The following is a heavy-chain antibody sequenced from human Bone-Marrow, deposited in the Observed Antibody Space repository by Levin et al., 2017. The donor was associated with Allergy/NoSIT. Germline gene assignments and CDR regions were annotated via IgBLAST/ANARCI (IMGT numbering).Heavy chain of an antibody. J-gene: IGHJ4*02. V-gene: IGHV5-51*01. D-gene: IGHD2/OR15-2a*01. CDR2: IYPADSDT. CDR1: GYSFVSYW. CDR3: ARQPSASTSLSFFGTQFDY. Sequence: GESLKISCKGSGYSFVSYWIAWVRQTPGKGLEYVGIIYPADSDTKYSSSFQGQVTISHDRSMKTVYLEWKSLKASDTATYYCARQPSASTSLSFFGTQFDYWGQGALVTVSS.